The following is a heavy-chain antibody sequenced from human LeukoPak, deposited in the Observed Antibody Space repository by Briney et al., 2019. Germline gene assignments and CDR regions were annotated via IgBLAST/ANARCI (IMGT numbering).Heavy chain of an antibody. Sequence: ASVKVSCKASGYTFTNHHIYWVRQAPGRGLEWMGWIHPNGRDTIYAQKFQGRATVTTDTSITTSYMELTSLTSDDTAVYYCASHYGPGPVWGQGTLVTVS. D-gene: IGHD3-10*01. CDR1: GYTFTNHH. J-gene: IGHJ4*02. CDR3: ASHYGPGPV. CDR2: IHPNGRDT. V-gene: IGHV1-2*02.